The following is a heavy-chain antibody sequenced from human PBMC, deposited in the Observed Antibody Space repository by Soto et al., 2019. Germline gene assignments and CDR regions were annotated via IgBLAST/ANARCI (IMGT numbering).Heavy chain of an antibody. CDR2: INAYNGNT. CDR3: ARDAAAGLNDC. Sequence: GASVKVSCKASGYTFTNYGISWVRQAPGQGLEWMGWINAYNGNTKSAQKLQGRVTLTTDTSTSTAYMELRSLRSDDTAVYYCARDAAAGLNDCWGQGTPVTVS. CDR1: GYTFTNYG. D-gene: IGHD6-13*01. V-gene: IGHV1-18*01. J-gene: IGHJ4*02.